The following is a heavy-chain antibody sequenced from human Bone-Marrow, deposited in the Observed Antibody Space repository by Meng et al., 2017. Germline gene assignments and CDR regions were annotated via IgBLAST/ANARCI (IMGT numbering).Heavy chain of an antibody. V-gene: IGHV4-4*02. CDR1: GGSISSSNW. J-gene: IGHJ5*02. Sequence: EPGPGLAKPSGTLALTGAVSGGSISSSNWWSWVRQPPGKGLEWIGEIYHSGSTNYNPSLKSRVTISVDKSKNQFSLKLSSVTAADTAVYYCARGQYFSWWELLPAFWFDPWGQGTLVTVSS. CDR2: IYHSGST. CDR3: ARGQYFSWWELLPAFWFDP. D-gene: IGHD1-26*01.